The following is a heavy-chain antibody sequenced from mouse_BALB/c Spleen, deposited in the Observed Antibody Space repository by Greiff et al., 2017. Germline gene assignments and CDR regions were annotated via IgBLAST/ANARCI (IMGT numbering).Heavy chain of an antibody. V-gene: IGHV1-82*01. D-gene: IGHD2-1*01. CDR2: IYPGDGDT. CDR1: GYAFSSSW. CDR3: SIYYGNAFDY. Sequence: VQLQESGPELVKPGASVKISCKASGYAFSSSWMNWVKQRPGQGLEWIGRIYPGDGDTNYNGKFKGKATLTADKSSSTAYMQLSSLTSVDSAVYFCSIYYGNAFDYWGQGTTLTVSS. J-gene: IGHJ2*01.